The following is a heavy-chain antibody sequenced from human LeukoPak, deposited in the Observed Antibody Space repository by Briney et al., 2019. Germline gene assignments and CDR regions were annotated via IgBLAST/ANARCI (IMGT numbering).Heavy chain of an antibody. CDR3: ARGSHDFWSSYYRKNWFHP. CDR2: TYYRSKWYN. D-gene: IGHD3-3*01. J-gene: IGHJ5*02. V-gene: IGHV6-1*01. CDR1: GDSVSSNSAA. Sequence: HTRSLTGSIAGDSVSSNSAAWNWIRQSPSKGLEGVGRTYYRSKWYNDYAVSVESRITINPETSKNQFSLQLKPVTPEDTAVYHCARGSHDFWSSYYRKNWFHPWGPGPLLTVSS.